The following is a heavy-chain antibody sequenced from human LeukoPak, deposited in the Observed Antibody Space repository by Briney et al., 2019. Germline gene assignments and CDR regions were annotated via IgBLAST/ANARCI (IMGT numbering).Heavy chain of an antibody. J-gene: IGHJ4*02. CDR1: GASFSGYY. CDR3: ARGRDTMVRGVIITRYFDY. CDR2: INHSGST. Sequence: SETLSLTCAVYGASFSGYYWSWIRQPPGKGLEWIGEINHSGSTNYNPSLKSRVTISVDTSKNQFSLKLSSVTAADTAVYYCARGRDTMVRGVIITRYFDYWGQGTLVTVSP. V-gene: IGHV4-34*01. D-gene: IGHD3-10*01.